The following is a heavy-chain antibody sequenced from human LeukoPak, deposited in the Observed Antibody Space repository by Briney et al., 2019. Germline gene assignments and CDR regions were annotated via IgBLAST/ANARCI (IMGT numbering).Heavy chain of an antibody. Sequence: PGGSLRLSCAASGFTFSAYAMHWVRQAPGKGLEWVAVISYDGSNKYYADSVKGRFTISRDNPKNTVYLQMNSLRAEDTAVYYCAREVAAAGTAFDYWGQGTLVTVSS. CDR2: ISYDGSNK. CDR3: AREVAAAGTAFDY. CDR1: GFTFSAYA. V-gene: IGHV3-30-3*01. D-gene: IGHD6-13*01. J-gene: IGHJ4*02.